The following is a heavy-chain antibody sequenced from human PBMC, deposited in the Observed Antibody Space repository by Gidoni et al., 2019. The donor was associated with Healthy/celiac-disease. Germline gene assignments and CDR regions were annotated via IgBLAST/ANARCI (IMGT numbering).Heavy chain of an antibody. CDR1: GRSITRYY. CDR2: IYYSGST. J-gene: IGHJ5*02. V-gene: IGHV4-59*01. D-gene: IGHD6-13*01. CDR3: AREVTSSSWYRGWFDP. Sequence: QVHLLQSGPGPVKPSATLSLPRTVPGRSITRYYRSWIRQPPGKGLEWIGYIYYSGSTNYNPSLKSRVTISVDTSKNQFSLKLSSVTAADTAVYYCAREVTSSSWYRGWFDPWGQGTLVTVSS.